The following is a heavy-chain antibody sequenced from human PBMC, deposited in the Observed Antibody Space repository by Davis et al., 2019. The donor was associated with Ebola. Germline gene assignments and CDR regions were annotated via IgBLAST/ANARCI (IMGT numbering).Heavy chain of an antibody. Sequence: PGGSLRLSCAASGITFSRYSMNWVRQAPGKGLEWVAFISSGSFTIHYADSVKCRFTISRDNAKNSLFLQMNSLRDEDTAVYYCARWSILGQWGQGTLVTVSS. J-gene: IGHJ4*02. CDR2: ISSGSFTI. CDR1: GITFSRYS. V-gene: IGHV3-48*02. D-gene: IGHD3-3*01. CDR3: ARWSILGQ.